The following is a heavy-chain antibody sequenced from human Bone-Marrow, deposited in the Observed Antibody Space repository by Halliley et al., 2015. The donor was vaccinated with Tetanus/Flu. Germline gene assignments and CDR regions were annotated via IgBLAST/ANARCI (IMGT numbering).Heavy chain of an antibody. V-gene: IGHV3-33*01. D-gene: IGHD1-1*01. CDR2: EGSKK. CDR3: AREAGAKLYYFDY. J-gene: IGHJ4*02. Sequence: EGSKKIYADSVKGRFTISRDNSKNTLYLQMNSLRAEDTAVYYCAREAGAKLYYFDYWGQGTLVTVSS.